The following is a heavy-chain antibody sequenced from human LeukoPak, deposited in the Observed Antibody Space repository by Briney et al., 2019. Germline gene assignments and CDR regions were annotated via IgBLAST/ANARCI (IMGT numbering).Heavy chain of an antibody. Sequence: GGSLRLSCAASGFNFGSNFMTWVRQAPGKGLDWVSVIYTGGNTYYADSVKGRFTIFRDNSKNTLYLQMNSLRGEDTAVYYCARVVVVSSGYSNGFDIWGQGTKVTVSS. D-gene: IGHD3-22*01. CDR2: IYTGGNT. V-gene: IGHV3-66*01. CDR1: GFNFGSNF. CDR3: ARVVVVSSGYSNGFDI. J-gene: IGHJ3*02.